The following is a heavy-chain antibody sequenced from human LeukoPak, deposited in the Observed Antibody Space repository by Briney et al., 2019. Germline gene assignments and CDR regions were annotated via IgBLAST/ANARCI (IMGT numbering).Heavy chain of an antibody. V-gene: IGHV3-66*04. CDR2: IYSGGST. Sequence: WGSLRLSCAASEFSVGSNYMTWVRQAPGKGLEWVSLIYSGGSTYYADSVKGRFTISRDHSKNTLYLQMNSLRAEDTAVYYWARRFMAYGIAYMDVWGKGTTVTVSS. CDR3: ARRFMAYGIAYMDV. CDR1: EFSVGSNY. J-gene: IGHJ6*03. D-gene: IGHD2-21*01.